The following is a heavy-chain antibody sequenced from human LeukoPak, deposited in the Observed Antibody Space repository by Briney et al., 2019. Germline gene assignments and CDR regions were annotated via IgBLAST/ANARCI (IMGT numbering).Heavy chain of an antibody. CDR2: FDPEDGET. CDR1: GYTLTELS. V-gene: IGHV1-24*01. J-gene: IGHJ4*02. CDR3: ATAPPARDYGDYTGGKYYFDY. Sequence: GASVKVSCKVSGYTLTELSMHWVRQAPGKGLEWMGGFDPEDGETIYALKFQGRVTMTEDTSTDTAYMELSSLRSEDTAVYYCATAPPARDYGDYTGGKYYFDYWGQGTLVTVSS. D-gene: IGHD4-17*01.